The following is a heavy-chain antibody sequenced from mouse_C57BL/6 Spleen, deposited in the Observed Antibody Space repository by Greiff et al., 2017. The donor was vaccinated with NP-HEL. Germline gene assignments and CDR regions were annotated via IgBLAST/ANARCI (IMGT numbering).Heavy chain of an antibody. CDR1: GYTFTSYW. D-gene: IGHD2-1*01. J-gene: IGHJ4*01. CDR3: ARKRIYYPHPYAMDY. CDR2: IDPSDSYT. V-gene: IGHV1-69*01. Sequence: QVQLKQPGAELVMPGASVKLSCKASGYTFTSYWMHWVKQRPGQGLEWIGEIDPSDSYTNYNQKFKGKSTLTVDKSSSTAYMQLSSLTSEDSAVYYCARKRIYYPHPYAMDYWGQGTSVTVSS.